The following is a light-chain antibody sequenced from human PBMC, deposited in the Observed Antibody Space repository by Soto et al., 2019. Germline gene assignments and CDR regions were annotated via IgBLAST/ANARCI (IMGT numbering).Light chain of an antibody. CDR3: QSYDNGLSHFVA. CDR2: ANN. Sequence: QSVLTQPPSVSGAPGQRVTLSCTGSSSNIGAGYDVYWYQQLPGTAPKVLIYANNKRPSGVPDRFSGSKSGTSASLAITGLQAEDEAHYYCQSYDNGLSHFVAFGEGTKVTVL. J-gene: IGLJ2*01. CDR1: SSNIGAGYD. V-gene: IGLV1-40*01.